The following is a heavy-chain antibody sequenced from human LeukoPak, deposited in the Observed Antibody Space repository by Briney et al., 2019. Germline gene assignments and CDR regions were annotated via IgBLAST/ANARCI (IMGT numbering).Heavy chain of an antibody. J-gene: IGHJ4*02. D-gene: IGHD1-26*01. Sequence: PSETLSLTCTVSGXSIRSYYGSWIRQPPGKGLEWIGYIYYSGSTKYNPSLKSRATISVDTSKNQFSLKLNSVTAADTAVYYCASGSYYFDYWGQGTLVTVSS. CDR1: GXSIRSYY. CDR2: IYYSGST. CDR3: ASGSYYFDY. V-gene: IGHV4-59*08.